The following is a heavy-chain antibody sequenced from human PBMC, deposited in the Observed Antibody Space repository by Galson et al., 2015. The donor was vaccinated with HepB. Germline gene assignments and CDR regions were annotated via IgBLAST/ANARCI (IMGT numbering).Heavy chain of an antibody. J-gene: IGHJ4*02. CDR3: ARDPPNTGDYYFDD. CDR2: INSDGSST. Sequence: SLRLSCAASGFTFSSSWMHWARQDPGKGLVWVPGINSDGSSTKYADSVRGRFTISRDNARNTLSLQMNNLRVEDTAVYYCARDPPNTGDYYFDDWGQGSLVTVSS. CDR1: GFTFSSSW. V-gene: IGHV3-74*01. D-gene: IGHD7-27*01.